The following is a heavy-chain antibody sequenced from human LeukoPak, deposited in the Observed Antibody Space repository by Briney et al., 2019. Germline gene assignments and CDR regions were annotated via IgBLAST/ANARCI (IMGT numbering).Heavy chain of an antibody. CDR2: INHSGTT. Sequence: SETLSLTCAVYGGSFSGYYWSWIRQPPGKGLEWIGEINHSGTTNYNPSLKSRVTISVDTSKNQFSLKLSSVTAADTAVYYCARNDILTGYCFDYWGQGTLVTVSS. D-gene: IGHD3-9*01. CDR1: GGSFSGYY. V-gene: IGHV4-34*01. CDR3: ARNDILTGYCFDY. J-gene: IGHJ4*02.